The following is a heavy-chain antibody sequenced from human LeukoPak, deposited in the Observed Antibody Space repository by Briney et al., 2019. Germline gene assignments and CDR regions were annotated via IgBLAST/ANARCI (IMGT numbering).Heavy chain of an antibody. J-gene: IGHJ4*02. CDR1: GFTFSSYA. Sequence: GGSLRLSCAASGFTFSSYAMSWVRQAPGQGLEWVSRFSDSGFNTYYADSVKGRFTISRDNSKNTLYLQMNSLRAEDTAVYYCAKESREGGHYYIFDYWGQGTLVTVSS. CDR2: FSDSGFNT. CDR3: AKESREGGHYYIFDY. V-gene: IGHV3-23*01. D-gene: IGHD1-26*01.